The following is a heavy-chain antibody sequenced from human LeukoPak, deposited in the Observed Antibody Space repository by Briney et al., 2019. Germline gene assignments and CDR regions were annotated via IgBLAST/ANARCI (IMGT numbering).Heavy chain of an antibody. D-gene: IGHD6-19*01. CDR1: GGSISSYY. V-gene: IGHV4-4*07. CDR2: IYTSGST. J-gene: IGHJ4*02. Sequence: PSETLSLTCTVSGGSISSYYWSWIRQPAGKGLEWIGRIYTSGSTNYNPSLKSRVTISVDKLKNQFSLKMSSVTAADTAVYYCASKLTAVAGYFDYWGQGTLVTVSS. CDR3: ASKLTAVAGYFDY.